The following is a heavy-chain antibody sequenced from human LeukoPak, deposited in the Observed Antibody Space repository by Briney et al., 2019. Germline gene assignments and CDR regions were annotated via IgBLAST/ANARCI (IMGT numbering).Heavy chain of an antibody. CDR1: GGSISSRSDY. V-gene: IGHV4-39*01. Sequence: SETLSLTCTVSGGSISSRSDYWGWIRPTPGKGLEWIGNLDSSGSTYYNPSLKSRVTISVATSKNPFSLNLRSVTAADTAIYFCSRSHDYGGLYFYYYRDVWGKGTTVTVSS. CDR2: LDSSGST. CDR3: SRSHDYGGLYFYYYRDV. J-gene: IGHJ6*03. D-gene: IGHD4-23*01.